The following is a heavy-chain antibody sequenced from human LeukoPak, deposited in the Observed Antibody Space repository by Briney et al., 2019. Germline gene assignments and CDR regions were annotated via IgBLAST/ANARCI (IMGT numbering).Heavy chain of an antibody. V-gene: IGHV3-7*01. CDR3: ARDRWEGYCTNGVCYSGYYYYYMDV. Sequence: GGSLRLSCAASGFTFSSYWMSWVRQAPGKGLEWVANIKQVGSEKYYVDSVKGRFTISRDNAKNSLYLQMNSLRAEDTAVYYCARDRWEGYCTNGVCYSGYYYYYMDVWGKGTTVTVSS. J-gene: IGHJ6*03. D-gene: IGHD2-8*01. CDR2: IKQVGSEK. CDR1: GFTFSSYW.